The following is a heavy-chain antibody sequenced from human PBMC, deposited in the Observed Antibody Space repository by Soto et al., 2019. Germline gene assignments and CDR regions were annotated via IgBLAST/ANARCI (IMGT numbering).Heavy chain of an antibody. Sequence: QIQLLQSGAEVKKPGASVKVTCKASGYNFRNFGISWVRQAPGQGLEWMGWISAYNANANYAQKFQGRLTMTADTSTSTAYMELRSLRSDDTAVYYCARENSYVDYWGEGALVTVSS. J-gene: IGHJ4*02. CDR3: ARENSYVDY. CDR2: ISAYNANA. V-gene: IGHV1-18*01. CDR1: GYNFRNFG.